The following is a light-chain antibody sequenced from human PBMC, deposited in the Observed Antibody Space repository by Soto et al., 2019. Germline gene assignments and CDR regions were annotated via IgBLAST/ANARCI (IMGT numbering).Light chain of an antibody. CDR1: QSVSSY. J-gene: IGKJ3*01. V-gene: IGKV3-11*01. CDR2: EAS. CDR3: QQRSNGPPFT. Sequence: EIVLTQSPATLSLSPGERATLSCRASQSVSSYLAWYQQKPGQAPRLLIYEASNRATGIPARFSGSGSGTDFTLTISSLEPEDFAVYYCQQRSNGPPFTFGPGT.